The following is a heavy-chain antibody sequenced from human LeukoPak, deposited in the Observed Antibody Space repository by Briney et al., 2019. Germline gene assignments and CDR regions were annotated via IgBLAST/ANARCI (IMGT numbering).Heavy chain of an antibody. D-gene: IGHD3-10*01. CDR3: ARDRYGSGSYSDY. Sequence: PGRSLRLSCAASGFTFSSYGMHWVRQAPGKGLEWVSSISSSSSYIYYADSVKGRFTISRDNAKNSLYLQMNSLRAEDTAVYYCARDRYGSGSYSDYWGQGTLVTVSS. V-gene: IGHV3-21*01. J-gene: IGHJ4*02. CDR1: GFTFSSYG. CDR2: ISSSSSYI.